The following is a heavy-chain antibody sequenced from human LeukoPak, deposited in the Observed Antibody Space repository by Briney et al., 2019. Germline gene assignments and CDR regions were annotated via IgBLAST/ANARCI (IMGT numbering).Heavy chain of an antibody. V-gene: IGHV3-43*02. CDR1: GFTFNNCA. D-gene: IGHD3-10*01. CDR3: AKDGGDLSALLWFGESDD. CDR2: ISGDGSIT. J-gene: IGHJ4*02. Sequence: PGGSLRLSCAASGFTFNNCAMHWVRQAPGKGLEWVSLISGDGSITYYTDSVKGRFTISRDSSKHSLYLQMNSLRTEDTALYYCAKDGGDLSALLWFGESDDWGQGTLVTISP.